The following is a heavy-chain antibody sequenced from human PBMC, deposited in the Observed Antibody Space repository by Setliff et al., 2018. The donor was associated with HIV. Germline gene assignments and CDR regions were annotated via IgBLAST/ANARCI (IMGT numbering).Heavy chain of an antibody. D-gene: IGHD4-17*01. CDR2: IYYSGST. J-gene: IGHJ4*02. CDR3: ARGGMDGDYIDS. CDR1: GGSISSGGYY. V-gene: IGHV4-31*03. Sequence: PSETLSLTCNVSGGSISSGGYYWSWIRQHPGKGLEWIGYIYYSGSTYYNPSFKSRVTISIDTSKNQFSLKLSSVTAADTAVYYCARGGMDGDYIDSWGQGTLVTVSS.